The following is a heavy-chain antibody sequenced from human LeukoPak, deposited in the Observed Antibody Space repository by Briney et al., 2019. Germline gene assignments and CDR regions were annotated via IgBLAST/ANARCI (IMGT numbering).Heavy chain of an antibody. CDR2: IYPGDSDT. CDR1: GYIFTSYW. V-gene: IGHV5-51*01. D-gene: IGHD3-22*01. Sequence: GGSLQISCKGSGYIFTSYWIGWGRQMSGKGLEWMGIIYPGDSDTIYSPSFQGQVTISADKSISTAYLQWSSLKASDTAMYYCARGYYDSSGSVDYWGQGTLVTVSS. CDR3: ARGYYDSSGSVDY. J-gene: IGHJ4*02.